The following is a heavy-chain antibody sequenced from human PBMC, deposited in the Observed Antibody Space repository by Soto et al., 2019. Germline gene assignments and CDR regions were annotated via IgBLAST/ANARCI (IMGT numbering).Heavy chain of an antibody. CDR1: GFTFSSCA. V-gene: IGHV3-23*01. Sequence: GSLRLSCAASGFTFSSCAMSWVRQAPGKGLEWGSAISGRGGSTYYADSEKGRFTISRDNSKNTLYLQTNSLSAEDTAVYYCAKAGQIAAAGTIFRDWFDPWGQGTLVTVSS. D-gene: IGHD6-13*01. J-gene: IGHJ5*02. CDR2: ISGRGGST. CDR3: AKAGQIAAAGTIFRDWFDP.